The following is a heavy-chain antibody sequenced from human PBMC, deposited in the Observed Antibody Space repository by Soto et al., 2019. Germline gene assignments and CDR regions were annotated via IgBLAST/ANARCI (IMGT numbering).Heavy chain of an antibody. CDR2: ISSSSSYT. CDR1: GFTFSDYY. CDR3: ARDFDILTGGAHFDY. J-gene: IGHJ4*02. V-gene: IGHV3-11*06. D-gene: IGHD3-9*01. Sequence: GSLRLSCAASGFTFSDYYMSWIRQAPGKGLEWVSYISSSSSYTNYADSVKGRFTISRDNAKNSLYLQMNSLRAEDTAVYYCARDFDILTGGAHFDYWGQGTLVTVSS.